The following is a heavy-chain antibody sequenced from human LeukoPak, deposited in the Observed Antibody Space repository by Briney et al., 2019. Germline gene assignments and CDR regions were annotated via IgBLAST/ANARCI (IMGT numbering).Heavy chain of an antibody. CDR1: GFTFSSYS. D-gene: IGHD5-18*01. CDR2: LSASGGNT. J-gene: IGHJ4*02. V-gene: IGHV3-23*01. Sequence: GGSLRLSCAASGFTFSSYSMNWVRQAPGKGLEWVSALSASGGNTYYADSVKGRFTISRDNSKNMLYLQMNSLRAEDTAVYYCAQISVDTSRARWPDFDSWGQGILVTVSS. CDR3: AQISVDTSRARWPDFDS.